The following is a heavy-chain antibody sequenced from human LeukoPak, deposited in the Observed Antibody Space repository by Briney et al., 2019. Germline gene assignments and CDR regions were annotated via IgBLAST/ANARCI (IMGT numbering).Heavy chain of an antibody. V-gene: IGHV1-18*01. D-gene: IGHD2-15*01. CDR1: GYTFTSYG. J-gene: IGHJ4*02. CDR3: ARVKDIVVVVAATANLDY. CDR2: ISAYNGNT. Sequence: GASVKVSCKASGYTFTSYGTSWARQAPGQGLEWMGWISAYNGNTNYAQKLQGRVTMTTDTSTSTAYMELRSLRSDDTAVYYCARVKDIVVVVAATANLDYWGQGTLVTVSS.